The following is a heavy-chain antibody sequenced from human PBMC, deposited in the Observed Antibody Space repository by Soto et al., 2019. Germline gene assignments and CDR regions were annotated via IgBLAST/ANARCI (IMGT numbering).Heavy chain of an antibody. J-gene: IGHJ6*02. CDR2: ISGSGGST. V-gene: IGHV3-23*01. D-gene: IGHD3-3*01. Sequence: HPGGSLRLSCAASGFTFSSYAMSWVRQAPGKGLEWVSAISGSGGSTYYADSVKGRFTISRDNSKNTLYLQMNSLRAEDTAVYYCAKGLRFLEWLWSLRLGGMDVWGQGTTVTVS. CDR1: GFTFSSYA. CDR3: AKGLRFLEWLWSLRLGGMDV.